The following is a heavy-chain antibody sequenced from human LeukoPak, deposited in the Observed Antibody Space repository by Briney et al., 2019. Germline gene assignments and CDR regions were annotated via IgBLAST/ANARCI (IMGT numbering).Heavy chain of an antibody. D-gene: IGHD7-27*01. J-gene: IGHJ4*02. CDR2: INTSGST. CDR3: ARRGNWGFFDY. Sequence: SETLSLTCTVSGGSISSNYWSWIRQPPGKGLEWIGYINTSGSTNYNPSLKSRVSISLDTSRNQFSLKLTSVTAADTAVYYCARRGNWGFFDYWGQGILVSVSS. CDR1: GGSISSNY. V-gene: IGHV4-4*09.